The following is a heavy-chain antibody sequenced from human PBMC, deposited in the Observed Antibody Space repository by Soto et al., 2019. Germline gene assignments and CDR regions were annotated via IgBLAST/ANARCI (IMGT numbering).Heavy chain of an antibody. CDR1: GYTFTSYG. CDR3: ARISDYYDSSGYPAPFDY. Sequence: ASVKVSCKASGYTFTSYGISWVRQAPGQGLEWVGWISAYNGNTNYAQKLQGRVTMTTDTYTSTAYMELRSLRSDDTAVYYCARISDYYDSSGYPAPFDYWGQGTLVTVSS. V-gene: IGHV1-18*01. D-gene: IGHD3-22*01. J-gene: IGHJ4*02. CDR2: ISAYNGNT.